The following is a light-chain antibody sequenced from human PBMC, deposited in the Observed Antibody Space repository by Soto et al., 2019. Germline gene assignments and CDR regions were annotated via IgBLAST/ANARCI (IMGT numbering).Light chain of an antibody. V-gene: IGLV1-51*01. CDR2: DND. Sequence: QSVLTQPPSVSAAPGQKVTISCSGSSSNIGNNYVSWSQQLPGTAPKLLIYDNDKRPSGIPDRFSASKSGTSATLGITGLQTGDEAEYYCGTWDSSLSAYVFGTGTKLTVL. J-gene: IGLJ1*01. CDR3: GTWDSSLSAYV. CDR1: SSNIGNNY.